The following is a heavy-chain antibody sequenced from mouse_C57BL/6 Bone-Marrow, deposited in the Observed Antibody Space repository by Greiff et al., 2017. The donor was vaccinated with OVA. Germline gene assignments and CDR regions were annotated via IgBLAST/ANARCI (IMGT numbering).Heavy chain of an antibody. V-gene: IGHV1-15*01. D-gene: IGHD1-1*01. CDR3: APNYGSSTWFAY. Sequence: QVQLQQSGAELVRPGASVTLSCKASGYTFTDYEMHWVKQTPVHGLEWIGAIDPETGGTAYNQKFKGKAILTADKSSSTAYMELRSLTSEDSAVYYCAPNYGSSTWFAYWGQGTLVTVSA. J-gene: IGHJ3*01. CDR1: GYTFTDYE. CDR2: IDPETGGT.